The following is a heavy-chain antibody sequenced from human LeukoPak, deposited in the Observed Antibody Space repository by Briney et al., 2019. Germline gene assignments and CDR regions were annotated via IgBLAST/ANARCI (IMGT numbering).Heavy chain of an antibody. D-gene: IGHD2-2*01. J-gene: IGHJ5*02. CDR1: GGTFSSYA. Sequence: SVKVSCKASGGTFSSYAISWVRQAPGRGLEWMGGIIPIFGTASYAQKFQGRVTITTDESTSTAYMALSSLRSEDTAVYYCARVDGRCSSTSCYYNWFDPWGQGTLVTVSS. CDR2: IIPIFGTA. V-gene: IGHV1-69*05. CDR3: ARVDGRCSSTSCYYNWFDP.